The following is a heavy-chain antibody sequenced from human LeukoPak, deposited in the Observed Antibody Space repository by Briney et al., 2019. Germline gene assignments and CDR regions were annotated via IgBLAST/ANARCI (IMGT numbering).Heavy chain of an antibody. CDR2: IKQDGSEK. V-gene: IGHV3-7*04. CDR3: ARGSLYYFDY. CDR1: GFTFSSHW. Sequence: GGSLRLSCAASGFTFSSHWMSWVRQAPGKGLEWVANIKQDGSEKYYVDSVKGRFTISRDNAKNSLYLQMNSLRAEDTAVYYCARGSLYYFDYWGQGTLVPVSS. J-gene: IGHJ4*02.